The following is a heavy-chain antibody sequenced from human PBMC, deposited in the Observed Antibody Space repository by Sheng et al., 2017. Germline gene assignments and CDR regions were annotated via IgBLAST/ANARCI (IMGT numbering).Heavy chain of an antibody. J-gene: IGHJ5*02. V-gene: IGHV4-39*07. D-gene: IGHD3-10*02. CDR3: VRDMWLVFGAWFDP. CDR1: GGSIGTNYY. CDR2: INYSGST. Sequence: QLQLQESGPGLLKPSETLSLTCTVSGGSIGTNYYWGWIRQSPGKGLEWIGSINYSGSTFYNPSLKSRVTISVDTSKMHFSLNLTSVTAADTALYYCVRDMWLVFGAWFDPGAEGTQVIVSS.